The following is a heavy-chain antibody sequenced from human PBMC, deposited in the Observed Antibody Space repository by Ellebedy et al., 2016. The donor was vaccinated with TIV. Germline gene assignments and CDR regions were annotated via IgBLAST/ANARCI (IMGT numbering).Heavy chain of an antibody. V-gene: IGHV3-23*01. CDR1: GFTFSSYV. D-gene: IGHD6-13*01. Sequence: GGSLRLXXPASGFTFSSYVMSWVRQAPGKGLEWVSAISGSGDSIYYADSVRGRFTISRDNSKNTLYLQMNSLRVEDAAVYYCAIRKGMVGAGNWFDPWGQGTLVTVSS. CDR3: AIRKGMVGAGNWFDP. CDR2: ISGSGDSI. J-gene: IGHJ5*02.